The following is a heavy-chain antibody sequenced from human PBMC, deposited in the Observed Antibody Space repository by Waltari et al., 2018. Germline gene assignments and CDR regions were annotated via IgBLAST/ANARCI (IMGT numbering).Heavy chain of an antibody. J-gene: IGHJ4*02. D-gene: IGHD6-19*01. Sequence: EVQLVESGGGLVQPGGSLRLSCAASGFPVSSNYMSWVRQAPGKGLGWVSLIDSGGRTYYADSVKGRVTIARDNSKNTLYRQMNSLRAEDTAVYYCTRDAGAVAAEGDYWGQGTLVTVSS. CDR1: GFPVSSNY. CDR2: IDSGGRT. CDR3: TRDAGAVAAEGDY. V-gene: IGHV3-66*01.